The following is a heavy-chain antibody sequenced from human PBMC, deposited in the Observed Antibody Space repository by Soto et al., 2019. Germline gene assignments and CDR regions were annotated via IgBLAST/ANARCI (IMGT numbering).Heavy chain of an antibody. CDR1: GFTFSSYS. CDR2: ISSSSSYI. Sequence: EVQLVESGGGLVKPGGSLRLSCAASGFTFSSYSMNWVRQAPGRGLEWVSSISSSSSYIYYADSVKGRFTISRDNAKNSLYLQMNSLRAEDTAVYYCARDSQPRVPIPIDYWGQGTLVTVSS. D-gene: IGHD2-21*01. J-gene: IGHJ4*02. V-gene: IGHV3-21*01. CDR3: ARDSQPRVPIPIDY.